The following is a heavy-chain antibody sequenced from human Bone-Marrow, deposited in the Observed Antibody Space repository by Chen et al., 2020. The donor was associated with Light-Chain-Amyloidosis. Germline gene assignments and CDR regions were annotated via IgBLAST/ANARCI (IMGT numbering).Heavy chain of an antibody. J-gene: IGHJ5*02. CDR1: GGSFSGYY. CDR2: INHSGST. Sequence: QVQLQQWGAGPLKPSETLSLTCAVYGGSFSGYYWSWIRQPPGKGLEWIGEINHSGSTNYNPALKSRVTISVDTSKNQFSLKLSSVTAADTAVYYCARGNTAIVVVVAAIDWFDPWGQGTLVTVSS. CDR3: ARGNTAIVVVVAAIDWFDP. V-gene: IGHV4-34*01. D-gene: IGHD2-15*01.